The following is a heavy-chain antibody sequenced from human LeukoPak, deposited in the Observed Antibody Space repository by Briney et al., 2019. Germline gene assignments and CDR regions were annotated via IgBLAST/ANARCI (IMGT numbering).Heavy chain of an antibody. CDR1: GVTFSGSD. CDR2: IRSKANRYET. D-gene: IGHD5-24*01. J-gene: IGHJ4*02. V-gene: IGHV3-73*01. Sequence: PGXXLRLACADAGVTFSGSDMHWVRQAAGKGLEWVGRIRSKANRYETAYAGSVKGILTNDREEKNKRAYVQRDSRKREDTDVSYCTIRDAYNVDLDYWGQGTLLTVSS. CDR3: TIRDAYNVDLDY.